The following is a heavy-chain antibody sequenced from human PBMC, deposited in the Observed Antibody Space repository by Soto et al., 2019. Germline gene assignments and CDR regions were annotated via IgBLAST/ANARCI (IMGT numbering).Heavy chain of an antibody. V-gene: IGHV4-31*03. Sequence: QVQLQESGSGLVKPSQTLSLTCTVSGGSISSGGYYWSWIRQHPGKGLEWIGYIYYSGSTYYNPSLKSRVTISVDTSKNQFSLKLSSVTAADTAVYYCTHSPATLWGNYYMDVWGKGTTVTVSS. D-gene: IGHD5-12*01. CDR2: IYYSGST. CDR3: THSPATLWGNYYMDV. J-gene: IGHJ6*03. CDR1: GGSISSGGYY.